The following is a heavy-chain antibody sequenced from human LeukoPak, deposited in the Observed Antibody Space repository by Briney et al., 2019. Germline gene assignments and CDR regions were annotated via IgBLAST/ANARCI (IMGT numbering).Heavy chain of an antibody. CDR3: ATLKR. CDR2: INHSGST. CDR1: GGSFSGYY. Sequence: SETLSLTCADYGGSFSGYYWSWIRQPPGKGLDWIGEINHSGSTNYNPSLNSRVTISEDTSKNQFSLKLSSVTAADTAVYYCATLKRWGQGTLVTVSS. V-gene: IGHV4-34*01. J-gene: IGHJ4*02.